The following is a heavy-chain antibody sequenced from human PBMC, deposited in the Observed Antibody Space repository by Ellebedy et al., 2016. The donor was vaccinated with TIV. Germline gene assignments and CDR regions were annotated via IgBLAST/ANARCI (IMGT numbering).Heavy chain of an antibody. CDR3: ARDRREYSSSSRPYLTPYYYYGMDV. Sequence: GGSLRLSCAASGFTFSNAWMSWVRQAPGKGLEWVGRIKSKTDGGTTDYAAPVKGRFTISRDDSKNTLYLQMNSLRAEDTAVYYCARDRREYSSSSRPYLTPYYYYGMDVWGQGTTVTVSS. V-gene: IGHV3-15*01. CDR1: GFTFSNAW. CDR2: IKSKTDGGTT. D-gene: IGHD6-6*01. J-gene: IGHJ6*02.